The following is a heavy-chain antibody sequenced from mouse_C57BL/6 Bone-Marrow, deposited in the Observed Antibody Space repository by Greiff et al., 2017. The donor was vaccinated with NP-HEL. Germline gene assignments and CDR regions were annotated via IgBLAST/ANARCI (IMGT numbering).Heavy chain of an antibody. CDR3: TRELTVVDYYAMDY. CDR2: IDPETGGT. J-gene: IGHJ4*01. D-gene: IGHD1-1*01. CDR1: GYTFTDYE. Sequence: QVQLPQSGAELVRPGASVTLSCKASGYTFTDYEMHWVKQTPVHGLEWIGAIDPETGGTAYNQKFKGKAILTADKSSSTAYMELRSLTSEDSAVYYCTRELTVVDYYAMDYWGQGTSVTVSS. V-gene: IGHV1-15*01.